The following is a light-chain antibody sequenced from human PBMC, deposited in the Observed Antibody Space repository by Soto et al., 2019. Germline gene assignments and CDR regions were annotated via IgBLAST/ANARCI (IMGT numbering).Light chain of an antibody. V-gene: IGKV3-15*01. J-gene: IGKJ5*01. Sequence: EILVTRSPEPLSVSPGERATLSCRASQSVSSNLAWYQHKPGQAPRLLISGASTRATGIPARFSGSGSGTEFTLTISSLQSEDFAVYYCQQYNNLPVTFGQGTLLEI. CDR2: GAS. CDR1: QSVSSN. CDR3: QQYNNLPVT.